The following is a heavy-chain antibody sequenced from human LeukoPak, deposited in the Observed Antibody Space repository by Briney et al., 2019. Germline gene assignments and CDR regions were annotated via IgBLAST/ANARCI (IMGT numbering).Heavy chain of an antibody. D-gene: IGHD3-22*01. CDR1: GYTFTSYG. Sequence: GASVKVSCKASGYTFTSYGISWVRQAPGQGLEWMGIINPSGGSTSYAQKFQGRVTMTRDTSTSTVYMELSSLRSEDTAVYYCAAAPESSGYYNYGMDVWGQGTTVTVSS. V-gene: IGHV1-46*01. CDR2: INPSGGST. J-gene: IGHJ6*02. CDR3: AAAPESSGYYNYGMDV.